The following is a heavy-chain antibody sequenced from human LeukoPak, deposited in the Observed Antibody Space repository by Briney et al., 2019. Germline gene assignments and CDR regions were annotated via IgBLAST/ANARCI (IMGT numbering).Heavy chain of an antibody. Sequence: GGSLRLSCAASGFTFSNYGIHWVRQAPGKGLEWVAFIWYDGSNKYYADSVKGRFTISKDNSKNTLYLQMNSLRAEDTAVYYCAKDSGGNQFSYYMDVWGKGTTVTVSS. CDR3: AKDSGGNQFSYYMDV. V-gene: IGHV3-30*02. CDR2: IWYDGSNK. J-gene: IGHJ6*03. CDR1: GFTFSNYG. D-gene: IGHD4-23*01.